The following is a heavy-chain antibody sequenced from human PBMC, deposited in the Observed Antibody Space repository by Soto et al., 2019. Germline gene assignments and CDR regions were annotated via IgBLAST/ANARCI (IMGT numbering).Heavy chain of an antibody. CDR1: GFTFSSYW. CDR3: AKGYSGYDYAY. D-gene: IGHD5-12*01. Sequence: GGSLRLSCAASGFTFSSYWMHWVRQAPGKGLVWVSRINSDGSSTRYADSVKGRFTISRDNAKNTVYLQMNSLRVEDTAVYFCAKGYSGYDYAYWGQGSLVTV. J-gene: IGHJ4*02. CDR2: INSDGSST. V-gene: IGHV3-74*01.